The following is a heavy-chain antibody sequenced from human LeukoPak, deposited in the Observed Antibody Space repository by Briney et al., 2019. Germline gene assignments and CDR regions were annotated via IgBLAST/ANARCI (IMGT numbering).Heavy chain of an antibody. Sequence: GGSLRLSCAASGFTFSDYYMSWIRQAPGKGLEWVSYISGSTTYTTYADSVKGRFTISRDNAKNSLYLQMNSLRGEDTAVYYCARLGSIAAAGTPDYWGQGTLVTVSS. D-gene: IGHD6-13*01. CDR3: ARLGSIAAAGTPDY. J-gene: IGHJ4*02. CDR2: ISGSTTYT. CDR1: GFTFSDYY. V-gene: IGHV3-11*06.